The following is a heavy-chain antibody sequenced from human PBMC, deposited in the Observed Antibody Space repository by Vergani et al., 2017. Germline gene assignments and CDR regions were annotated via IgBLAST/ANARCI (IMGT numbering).Heavy chain of an antibody. CDR3: ARGRGGAVAGTRSKASRNWFDH. V-gene: IGHV4-34*01. J-gene: IGHJ5*02. CDR1: GGSFSGYY. D-gene: IGHD6-19*01. Sequence: QVQLQQWGAGLLKPSETLYLTCAVYGGSFSGYYWSWIRQPPGKGLEGIGEINHSGSTNYNPTLKSRVTISVDTSKNQFSLKLSSATAADTAVYYCARGRGGAVAGTRSKASRNWFDHWGQGTLVTVSS. CDR2: INHSGST.